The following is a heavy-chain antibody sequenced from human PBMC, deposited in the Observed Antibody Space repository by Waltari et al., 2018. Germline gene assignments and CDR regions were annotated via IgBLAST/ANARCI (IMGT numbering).Heavy chain of an antibody. Sequence: EVQLLESGGGLVQPGGSLRLSCAASGFTFSNYAMTWVRQAPGKGLEWVSAIVGTGDSTYYADSVKVRFTISRDNSKNTVYLQMNSLRAEDTAVYYCAKDRTGTFDYWGQGTLVTVSS. CDR3: AKDRTGTFDY. CDR2: IVGTGDST. J-gene: IGHJ4*02. V-gene: IGHV3-23*01. CDR1: GFTFSNYA. D-gene: IGHD1-1*01.